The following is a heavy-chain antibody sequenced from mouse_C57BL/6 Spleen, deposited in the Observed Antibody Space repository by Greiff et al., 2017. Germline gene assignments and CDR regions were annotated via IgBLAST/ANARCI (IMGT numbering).Heavy chain of an antibody. CDR1: GFTFTDYY. Sequence: EVQLVESGGGLVQPGGSLSLSCAASGFTFTDYYMSWVRQPPGKALEWLGFIRNKANGYTTEYSVSVKGRFTISRDNSPSILYLQMNALRAEDSATYYCARYDYGYDEGFDYWGQSTTLTVSS. D-gene: IGHD2-2*01. CDR2: IRNKANGYTT. J-gene: IGHJ2*01. V-gene: IGHV7-3*01. CDR3: ARYDYGYDEGFDY.